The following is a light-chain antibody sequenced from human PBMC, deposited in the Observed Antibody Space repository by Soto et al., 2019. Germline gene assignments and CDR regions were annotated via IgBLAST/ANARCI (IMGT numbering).Light chain of an antibody. V-gene: IGKV3-15*01. CDR3: QQYNNWPHGT. Sequence: EIAMTQSPATLSVSPGERATLSCRASQSVTSNLAWYQQKPGQAPRLLIYGASTRATGVPDRFSGSGSGTEFTLTISSLQSEDFAVYYCQQYNNWPHGTFGQGTKVDIK. CDR1: QSVTSN. J-gene: IGKJ1*01. CDR2: GAS.